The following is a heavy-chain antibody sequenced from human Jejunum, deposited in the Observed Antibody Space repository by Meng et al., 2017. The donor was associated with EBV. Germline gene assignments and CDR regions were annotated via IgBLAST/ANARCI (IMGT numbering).Heavy chain of an antibody. Sequence: HVQVQVSGPELGKPSETLSLTCTVSGGSINNYYWSWIRQPPGKGLEWIGYIYYSGSTNYNPSLKSRVTISVDTSKNQFSLKLSSVTAADTAVYYCARWWGIAATGMGGGFDYWGQGTLVTVSS. CDR2: IYYSGST. CDR3: ARWWGIAATGMGGGFDY. CDR1: GGSINNYY. J-gene: IGHJ4*02. D-gene: IGHD6-13*01. V-gene: IGHV4-59*01.